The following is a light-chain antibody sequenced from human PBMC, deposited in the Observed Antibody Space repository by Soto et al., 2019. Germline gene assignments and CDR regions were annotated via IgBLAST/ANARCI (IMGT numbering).Light chain of an antibody. Sequence: QMTQFPLSLSASVGETGTITCQASQDISNFLNWYQQKPGKAPNLLIYDASNLETGVPSRFSGSGSGTDFTFTISSLQPEDIATYYCRQYDDLPPTFGQGTRLEIK. J-gene: IGKJ5*01. CDR1: QDISNF. CDR2: DAS. CDR3: RQYDDLPPT. V-gene: IGKV1-33*01.